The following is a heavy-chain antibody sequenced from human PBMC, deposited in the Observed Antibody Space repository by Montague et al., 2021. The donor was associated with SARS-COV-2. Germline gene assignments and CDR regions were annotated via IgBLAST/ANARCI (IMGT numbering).Heavy chain of an antibody. Sequence: SETLSLTCTVSGDSVNNNKNYWVWIRQPPGKGLEWVGSNYHDGSTYYNPSLWSRITMSVDTSKNQFSLRLTSVTAADTAVYYCANTGGLGAIWGQGTLVTVSS. V-gene: IGHV4-39*01. CDR2: NYHDGST. J-gene: IGHJ1*01. D-gene: IGHD3-10*01. CDR1: GDSVNNNKNY. CDR3: ANTGGLGAI.